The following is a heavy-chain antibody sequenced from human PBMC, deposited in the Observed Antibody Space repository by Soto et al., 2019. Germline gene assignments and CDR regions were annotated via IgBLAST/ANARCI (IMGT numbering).Heavy chain of an antibody. D-gene: IGHD3-22*01. CDR3: ARAVYYYDSSGYFEPVDY. CDR2: ISAYNGNT. Sequence: AAVKVSCKASGYTFTSYGISWVRQAPGQGXEWMGWISAYNGNTNYAQKLQGRVTMTTDTSTSTAYMELRSLRSDDTAVYYCARAVYYYDSSGYFEPVDYWGQGTLVTVSS. V-gene: IGHV1-18*04. CDR1: GYTFTSYG. J-gene: IGHJ4*02.